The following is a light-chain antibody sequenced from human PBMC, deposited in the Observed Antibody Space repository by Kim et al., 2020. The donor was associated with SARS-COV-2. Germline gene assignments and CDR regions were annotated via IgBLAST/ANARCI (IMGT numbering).Light chain of an antibody. CDR3: SSYTVSTTVV. Sequence: GQSITISCTGTSNDVAGSNFVSWYQQHPDKAPKLMIYSVDNRPSGVSNRFSGSKSGNTASLTISGLQPEDEADYYCSSYTVSTTVVFGGGTQLTVL. V-gene: IGLV2-14*03. J-gene: IGLJ3*02. CDR1: SNDVAGSNF. CDR2: SVD.